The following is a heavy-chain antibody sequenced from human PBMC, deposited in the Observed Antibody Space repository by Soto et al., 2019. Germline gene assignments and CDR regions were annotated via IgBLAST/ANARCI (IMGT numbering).Heavy chain of an antibody. Sequence: QITLNESGPTQVNPRQTLTLTCTFSGFSLTTSGVGVGWIRQSPGKAPEWLALIYWDDDKRYSPSLKSRLTITKDTSKHQAVLTMADLDPADTATYYCAHRVLRTVFGLVTTTAIYFDFWGQGTPGAVSS. CDR2: IYWDDDK. J-gene: IGHJ4*02. CDR3: AHRVLRTVFGLVTTTAIYFDF. V-gene: IGHV2-5*02. CDR1: GFSLTTSGVG. D-gene: IGHD3-3*01.